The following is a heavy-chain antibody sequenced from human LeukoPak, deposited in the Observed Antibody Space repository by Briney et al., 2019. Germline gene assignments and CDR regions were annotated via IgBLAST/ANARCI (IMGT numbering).Heavy chain of an antibody. CDR2: IYSSGSA. V-gene: IGHV4-4*07. J-gene: IGHJ4*02. Sequence: SETLSLTCTVSGGSIRGYYWSWVRQPAGKGVEWIGRIYSSGSANYNPSLKSRVTMSVDTSNNQFSLKLTSVSAADTAVYYCAREYGDLDYWGQGTLVTVSS. D-gene: IGHD4-17*01. CDR3: AREYGDLDY. CDR1: GGSIRGYY.